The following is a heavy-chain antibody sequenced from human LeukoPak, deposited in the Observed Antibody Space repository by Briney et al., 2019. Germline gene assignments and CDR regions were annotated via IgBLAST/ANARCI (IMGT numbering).Heavy chain of an antibody. CDR1: GGSVTSGSYY. CDR3: ARGAALAIDY. J-gene: IGHJ4*02. Sequence: PSETLSLTCSVSGGSVTSGSYYWSWIRRPAGKGLEWIGRISTSGSTNYNPSLKSRVTMSLDTSKNQFSLKLNSVTAADTAVYYCARGAALAIDYWGQGALVTVSS. CDR2: ISTSGST. V-gene: IGHV4-61*02. D-gene: IGHD2-15*01.